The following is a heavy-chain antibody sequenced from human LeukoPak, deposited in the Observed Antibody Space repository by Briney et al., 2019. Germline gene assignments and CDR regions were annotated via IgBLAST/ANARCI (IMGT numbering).Heavy chain of an antibody. CDR1: GYTFTAYF. V-gene: IGHV1-2*06. D-gene: IGHD5/OR15-5a*01. Sequence: ASVKVSCKASGYTFTAYFIHWVRQAPGQGLEWMGRINLDSGGTYYTQKFQGRITMTRDTSISTAYVELNGLTSDDMAVYYCARDLSSTANWEFDYWGQGTLVTVSS. CDR2: INLDSGGT. J-gene: IGHJ4*02. CDR3: ARDLSSTANWEFDY.